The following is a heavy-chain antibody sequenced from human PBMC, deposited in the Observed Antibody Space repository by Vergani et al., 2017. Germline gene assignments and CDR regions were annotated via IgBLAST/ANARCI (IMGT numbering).Heavy chain of an antibody. J-gene: IGHJ4*02. CDR3: ARDGTDYGSGSYYRSWYCDY. V-gene: IGHV3-48*01. D-gene: IGHD3-10*01. CDR2: ISSSSSTI. CDR1: GFTFSSYS. Sequence: EVQLVESGGGLVQPGGSLRLSCAASGFTFSSYSMNWVRQAPGKGLEWVSYISSSSSTIYYADSVKGRFTISRDNAKNSLYLQMNSLRAEDTAVYYCARDGTDYGSGSYYRSWYCDYWGQGTLVTVSS.